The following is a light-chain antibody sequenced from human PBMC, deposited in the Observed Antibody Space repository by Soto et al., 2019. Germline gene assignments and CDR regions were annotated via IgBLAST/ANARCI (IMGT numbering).Light chain of an antibody. CDR2: AAS. Sequence: DIQMTQSPSSVSASVGDRVTITCRASQDISGWLAWYQQKPGRAPKLLIYAASSLQSGVPTRFAGNGSGTSFTLTITSLQPEDFATYYCLQADTFPITCGQGTRREIK. J-gene: IGKJ5*01. V-gene: IGKV1-12*01. CDR1: QDISGW. CDR3: LQADTFPIT.